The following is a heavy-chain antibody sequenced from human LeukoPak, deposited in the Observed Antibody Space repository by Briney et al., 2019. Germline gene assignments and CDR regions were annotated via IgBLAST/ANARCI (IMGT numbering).Heavy chain of an antibody. Sequence: PGGSLRLSCAVSGYTFSSYALGWVRQAPGKGLEWVSIVSGSGAIRYHADSVVKGRFTISRDSSKNTMYMQMNSLGAEDTAVYYCARGGSQPITMHVFDYWGQGILVTVSS. V-gene: IGHV3-23*01. CDR2: VSGSGAIR. CDR1: GYTFSSYA. J-gene: IGHJ4*02. CDR3: ARGGSQPITMHVFDY. D-gene: IGHD3-10*01.